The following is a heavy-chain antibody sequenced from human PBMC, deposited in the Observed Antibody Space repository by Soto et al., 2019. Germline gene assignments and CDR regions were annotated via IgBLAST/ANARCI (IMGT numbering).Heavy chain of an antibody. D-gene: IGHD3-3*01. J-gene: IGHJ6*02. CDR3: ATQKSITIFGVEPHPKYGMDV. Sequence: GASVKVSCKVSGYTLTELSMHWVRQAPGKGLEWMGGFDPEDGETIYAQKFQGRVTMTEDTSTDTAYMELSSLRSEDTAVYYCATQKSITIFGVEPHPKYGMDVWGQATTVTVSS. V-gene: IGHV1-24*01. CDR2: FDPEDGET. CDR1: GYTLTELS.